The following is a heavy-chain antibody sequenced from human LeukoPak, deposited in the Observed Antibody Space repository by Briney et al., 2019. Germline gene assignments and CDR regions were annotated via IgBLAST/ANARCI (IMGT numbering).Heavy chain of an antibody. CDR2: ISSNGGST. CDR3: ARDQGVVPAAMRGMDV. D-gene: IGHD2-2*01. J-gene: IGHJ6*02. CDR1: GFTFSSYA. V-gene: IGHV3-64*01. Sequence: GGSLRLSCAASGFTFSSYAMHWVRQAPGKGLEYVSAISSNGGSTYYANSVKGRFTISRDNSKNTLYLQMGSLRAEDMAVYYCARDQGVVPAAMRGMDVWGQGTTVTVS.